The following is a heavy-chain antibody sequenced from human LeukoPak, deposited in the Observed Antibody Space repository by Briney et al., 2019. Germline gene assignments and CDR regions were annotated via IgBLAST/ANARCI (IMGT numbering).Heavy chain of an antibody. D-gene: IGHD2-2*01. J-gene: IGHJ6*03. CDR3: AHSGVDCSSTSCYYYYYMDV. V-gene: IGHV2-5*01. Sequence: ESGPTLVKPTQTLTLTCTFSGFSLSTSGVGVGWICQPPGKALEWLALIYWNDDKRYSPSLKSRLTITKDTSKNQVVLTMTNMDPVDTATYYCAHSGVDCSSTSCYYYYYMDVWGKGTTVTVSS. CDR2: IYWNDDK. CDR1: GFSLSTSGVG.